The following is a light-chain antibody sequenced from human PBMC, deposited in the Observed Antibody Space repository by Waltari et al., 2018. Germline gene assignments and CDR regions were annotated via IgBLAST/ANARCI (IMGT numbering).Light chain of an antibody. CDR3: CSFAGSISVFTV. CDR2: DVT. J-gene: IGLJ1*01. V-gene: IGLV2-23*02. Sequence: QSALTQFASVSGSPGQSITLSCTGTSSDVGGYNLVSWYQQHPGRAPKLIIYDVTKRPSGVSNRFSGSKSGNTASLTISGLQAEDEADYYCCSFAGSISVFTVFGTGTTVTVL. CDR1: SSDVGGYNL.